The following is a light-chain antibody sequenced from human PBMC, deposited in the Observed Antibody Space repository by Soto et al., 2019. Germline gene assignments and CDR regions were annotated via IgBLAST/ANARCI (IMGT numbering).Light chain of an antibody. CDR1: SSYIGATYG. CDR2: ANT. J-gene: IGLJ1*01. Sequence: QSVLRLPPSVSGVTGQRVTISCTGSSSYIGATYGVHWYQQLPGTAPKLLIYANTNRPSRVPDRFSGARSGTSASLAISGLQAGDEADYYCQSYDSSLSGYGFGHGTKVTVL. V-gene: IGLV1-40*01. CDR3: QSYDSSLSGYG.